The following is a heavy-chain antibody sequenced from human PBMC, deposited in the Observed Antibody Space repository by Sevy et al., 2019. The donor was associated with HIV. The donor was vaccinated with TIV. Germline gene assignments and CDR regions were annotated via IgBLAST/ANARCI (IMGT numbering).Heavy chain of an antibody. V-gene: IGHV4-34*01. CDR1: GGSFGGFS. CDR3: ARGGEGVVPSPVLGLGPWAKYWSFDL. CDR2: VDH. J-gene: IGHJ2*01. D-gene: IGHD3-3*01. Sequence: SETLSLTCAVSGGSFGGFSWNWIRQAPGKGLEWIGEVDHYSPSLKSRVTISRDTSKNQFSLKRNSMTAADTGFYYCARGGEGVVPSPVLGLGPWAKYWSFDLWGRGTLVTVSS.